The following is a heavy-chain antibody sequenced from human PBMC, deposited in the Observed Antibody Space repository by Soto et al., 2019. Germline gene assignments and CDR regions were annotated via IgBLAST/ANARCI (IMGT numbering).Heavy chain of an antibody. Sequence: SPTLSLTCAISGDSVSSNSAAWNWIRQSPSRGLEWLGRTYYRSKWYNDYAVSVKRRITINPDTSKNQFSLQLNSVTPADTPVYYCARGGVAAPSSYDYHYGMDVLGPGTSVSVSS. J-gene: IGHJ6*01. CDR2: TYYRSKWYN. V-gene: IGHV6-1*01. CDR3: ARGGVAAPSSYDYHYGMDV. D-gene: IGHD6-6*01. CDR1: GDSVSSNSAA.